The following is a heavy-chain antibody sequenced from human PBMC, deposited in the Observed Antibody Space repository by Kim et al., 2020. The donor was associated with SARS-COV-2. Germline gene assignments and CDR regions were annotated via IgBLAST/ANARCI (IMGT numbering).Heavy chain of an antibody. CDR2: INSDGSRI. D-gene: IGHD7-27*01. Sequence: GGSLRLSCAPSGFSISSYWMHWVRQGPGTGLVWVSRINSDGSRIDYADSVKGRFTISRDNAQNTLYLQMRSLRVEDTATYFCVRDLNGDSDYRGQGTLVTVSS. J-gene: IGHJ4*02. CDR1: GFSISSYW. V-gene: IGHV3-74*01. CDR3: VRDLNGDSDY.